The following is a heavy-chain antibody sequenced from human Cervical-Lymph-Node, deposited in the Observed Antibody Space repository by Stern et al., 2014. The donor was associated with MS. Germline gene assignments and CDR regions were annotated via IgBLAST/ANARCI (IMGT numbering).Heavy chain of an antibody. CDR3: ASTVRYFDWLPLDY. Sequence: VQLVESGAEVKKPGSSVKVSCKASGGTFSSYAISWVRQAPGQGLEWMGGISPIFGKANYAQKFQGRVTITADKSTSTAYMELSSLRSEDTAVYYCASTVRYFDWLPLDYWGQGTLVTVSS. V-gene: IGHV1-69*06. J-gene: IGHJ4*02. CDR1: GGTFSSYA. CDR2: ISPIFGKA. D-gene: IGHD3-9*01.